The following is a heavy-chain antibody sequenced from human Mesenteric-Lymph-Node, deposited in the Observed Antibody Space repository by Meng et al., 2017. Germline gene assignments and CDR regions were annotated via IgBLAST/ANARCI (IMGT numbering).Heavy chain of an antibody. Sequence: ASVKVSCKASGYTFTGYYMHWVRQAPGQGLEWMGRINPNSGGTNYAQKFQGRVTMTRDTSISTAYMELSRLRSDDTAVYYCARDPYYYDSSMGGYFDYWGQGNQVNGAS. D-gene: IGHD3-22*01. J-gene: IGHJ4*01. CDR2: INPNSGGT. CDR3: ARDPYYYDSSMGGYFDY. V-gene: IGHV1-2*06. CDR1: GYTFTGYY.